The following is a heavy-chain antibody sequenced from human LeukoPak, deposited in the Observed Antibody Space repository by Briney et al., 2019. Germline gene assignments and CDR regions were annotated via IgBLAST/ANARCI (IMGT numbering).Heavy chain of an antibody. J-gene: IGHJ4*02. V-gene: IGHV4-39*07. CDR3: ARGYGSSSQYYFDY. Sequence: SETLSLTCTVSGGSISSGGYYWSWIRQPPGKGLEWIGEINHSGSTNYNPSLKSRVTISVDTSKNQFSLKLSSVTAADTAVYYCARGYGSSSQYYFDYWGQGTLVTVSS. D-gene: IGHD6-6*01. CDR2: INHSGST. CDR1: GGSISSGGYY.